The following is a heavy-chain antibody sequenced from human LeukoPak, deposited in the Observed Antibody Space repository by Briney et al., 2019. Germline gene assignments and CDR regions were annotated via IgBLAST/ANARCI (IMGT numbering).Heavy chain of an antibody. J-gene: IGHJ4*02. V-gene: IGHV1-2*04. D-gene: IGHD5-18*01. CDR3: ARARYNYGFDDY. Sequence: ASVKVSCKASGYTFTGYYMHWVRQAPGQGLEWMGWINPNSGGTNYAQKFQGWVTMTRDTSISTAYMELSRLRSGDTAVYYCARARYNYGFDDYWGQGTLVTVSS. CDR2: INPNSGGT. CDR1: GYTFTGYY.